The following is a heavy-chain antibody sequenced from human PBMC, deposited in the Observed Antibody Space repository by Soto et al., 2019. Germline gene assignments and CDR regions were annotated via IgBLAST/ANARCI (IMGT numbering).Heavy chain of an antibody. CDR2: ISYDGSNK. V-gene: IGHV3-30-3*01. CDR1: GFNFSSYA. D-gene: IGHD6-13*01. Sequence: PGGSQRRSCAASGFNFSSYAMHWVRQDTGKGLEWVAVISYDGSNKYYADSVKGRFTIARDNSKNTLYLQMNSLRAEDTAVYYCARDRAAAGYDYYYYGMDVWGQGTTVTVSS. J-gene: IGHJ6*02. CDR3: ARDRAAAGYDYYYYGMDV.